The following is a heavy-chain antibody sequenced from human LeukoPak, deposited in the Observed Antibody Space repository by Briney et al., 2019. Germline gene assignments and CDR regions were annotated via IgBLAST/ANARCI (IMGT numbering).Heavy chain of an antibody. CDR1: GFTFSDYA. J-gene: IGHJ3*01. CDR2: LSYGGTNK. Sequence: PGGSLRLSCAASGFTFSDYAMRWVRQAPGKGLEWVAVLSYGGTNKYYADSVKGRFTISRDSSKNTMFLQMNSLRAEDTAVYHCARDRSGYANDAFDFWGQGTMVTVSS. CDR3: ARDRSGYANDAFDF. V-gene: IGHV3-30-3*01. D-gene: IGHD3-3*01.